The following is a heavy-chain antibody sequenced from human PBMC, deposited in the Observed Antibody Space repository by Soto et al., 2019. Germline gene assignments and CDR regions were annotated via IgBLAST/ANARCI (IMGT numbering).Heavy chain of an antibody. CDR3: ARVLVGCGGDYSCRDAFDI. CDR1: GGSFSGYY. D-gene: IGHD2-21*02. J-gene: IGHJ3*02. Sequence: SETLSLTCAVYGGSFSGYYWSWIRQPPGKGLEWIGEINHSGSTNYNPSLKSRVTISVDTSKNQFSLKLSSVTAADTAVYYCARVLVGCGGDYSCRDAFDIWGQGTMVTVSS. CDR2: INHSGST. V-gene: IGHV4-34*01.